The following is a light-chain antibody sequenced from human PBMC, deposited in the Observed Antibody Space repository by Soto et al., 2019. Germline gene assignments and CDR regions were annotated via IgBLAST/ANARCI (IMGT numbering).Light chain of an antibody. CDR3: QKLDSYPLT. J-gene: IGKJ4*01. CDR1: QGISSY. V-gene: IGKV1-9*01. Sequence: DIQLTQSPSFLSASVGVRVTITCRASQGISSYLAWYQQKPGKAPNLLIYAASTLQSGVPSRFSGSGFGTEFTLTISGLQPEDFAVYYCQKLDSYPLTFGGGTKVEIK. CDR2: AAS.